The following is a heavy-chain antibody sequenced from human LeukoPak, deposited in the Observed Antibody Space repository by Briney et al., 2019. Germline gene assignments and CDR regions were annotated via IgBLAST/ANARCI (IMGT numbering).Heavy chain of an antibody. Sequence: ASVKVSCKVSGYTLTELSMHWVRQTPGKGLEWMGGFDPEDGETIYAQKFQGRVTMTEDTSTDTAYMELSSLRSEDTAVYYCATSAHRWELPVRPWGQGTLVTVSS. CDR1: GYTLTELS. CDR2: FDPEDGET. CDR3: ATSAHRWELPVRP. J-gene: IGHJ5*02. D-gene: IGHD1-26*01. V-gene: IGHV1-24*01.